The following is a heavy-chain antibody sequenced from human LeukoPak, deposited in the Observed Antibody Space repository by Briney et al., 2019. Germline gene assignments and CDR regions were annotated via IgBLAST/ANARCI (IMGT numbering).Heavy chain of an antibody. CDR2: ISSSSSYI. D-gene: IGHD2-2*01. Sequence: PGGSLRLSCAASGFTFSSYSMNWVRQAPGKGLEWVSSISSSSSYICYADSVKGRFTISRDNAKNSLYLQMNSLRAEDTAVYYCARDDCSSTSCYLAGGYYYYGMDVWGQGTTVTVSS. V-gene: IGHV3-21*01. J-gene: IGHJ6*02. CDR1: GFTFSSYS. CDR3: ARDDCSSTSCYLAGGYYYYGMDV.